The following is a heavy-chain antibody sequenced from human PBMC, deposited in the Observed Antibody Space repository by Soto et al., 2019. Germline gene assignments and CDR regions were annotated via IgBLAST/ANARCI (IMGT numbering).Heavy chain of an antibody. Sequence: QVQLVQSGAEVKKPGASVKVSCKASGYTFTSFYMHWVRQAPGQGLEWMGIINPSGTTTDYAQEFQGRITMTRDTSPSTYYKALSSLSSEGTAVYYCAEPQIGRHYHYGMEVWGQGTAVTVSS. CDR3: AEPQIGRHYHYGMEV. V-gene: IGHV1-46*01. CDR1: GYTFTSFY. J-gene: IGHJ6*01. CDR2: INPSGTTT.